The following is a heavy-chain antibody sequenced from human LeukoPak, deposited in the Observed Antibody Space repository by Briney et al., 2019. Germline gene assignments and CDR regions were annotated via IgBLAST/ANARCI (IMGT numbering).Heavy chain of an antibody. Sequence: ASVKVSCKASGYTFTSYDINWVRQATGQGLEWMGWMNSNSGNTGYAQKIQGRVTITRNTSISTAYMELSSLRSEDTAVYYCARTQYQQLYGYYNYYMDVWGKGTTVTVSS. CDR2: MNSNSGNT. V-gene: IGHV1-8*03. CDR3: ARTQYQQLYGYYNYYMDV. CDR1: GYTFTSYD. J-gene: IGHJ6*03. D-gene: IGHD2-2*02.